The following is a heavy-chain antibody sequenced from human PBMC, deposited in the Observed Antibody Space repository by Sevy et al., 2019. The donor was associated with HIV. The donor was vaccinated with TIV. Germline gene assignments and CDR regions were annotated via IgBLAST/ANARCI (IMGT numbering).Heavy chain of an antibody. V-gene: IGHV3-21*01. Sequence: GGSLRLSCAASGFTIRTYNMNWVRQAPGKGLEWVSSISSSSTYIYYADSVKGRSTITRDNAKNSLYLQMSSLRAEDTAVYYCARDLVIPATTDYFYYGMDVWGQGTTVTVSS. CDR2: ISSSSTYI. CDR1: GFTIRTYN. CDR3: ARDLVIPATTDYFYYGMDV. J-gene: IGHJ6*02. D-gene: IGHD2-15*01.